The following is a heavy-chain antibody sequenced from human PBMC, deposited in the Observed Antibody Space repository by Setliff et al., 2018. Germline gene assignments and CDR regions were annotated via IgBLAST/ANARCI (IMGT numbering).Heavy chain of an antibody. D-gene: IGHD3-22*01. CDR1: GYTFTSYG. Sequence: ASVKVSCKASGYTFTSYGISWVRQAPGQGLEWMGWISAYNGNTNYAQKLQGRVTMTTDTSTSTAYMELRSLRSDDTAVYYCARAPPPYDSSGYYYRYCDYWGQGTLVTVSS. CDR2: ISAYNGNT. V-gene: IGHV1-18*01. J-gene: IGHJ4*02. CDR3: ARAPPPYDSSGYYYRYCDY.